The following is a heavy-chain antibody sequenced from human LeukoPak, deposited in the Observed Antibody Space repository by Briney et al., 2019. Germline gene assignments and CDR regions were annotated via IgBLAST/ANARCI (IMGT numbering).Heavy chain of an antibody. J-gene: IGHJ4*02. Sequence: GGSVRDSCKESGYTFTSYKMHWVRQAPGEGVEWMGILNPRDGSTSYAHKFQGRVTITKDTSTSTVYMELSSLRSEDSAVYYCARVHRGYIDYWGQGTLVTVSS. CDR1: GYTFTSYK. CDR2: LNPRDGST. CDR3: ARVHRGYIDY. V-gene: IGHV1-46*01. D-gene: IGHD5-18*01.